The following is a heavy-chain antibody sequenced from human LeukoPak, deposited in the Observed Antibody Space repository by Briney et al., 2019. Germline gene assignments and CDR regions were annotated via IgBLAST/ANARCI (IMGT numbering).Heavy chain of an antibody. J-gene: IGHJ4*02. CDR3: AKAKSGYCSGGSCFDS. V-gene: IGHV3-23*01. CDR1: GFTFSSYA. D-gene: IGHD2-15*01. Sequence: GGSLRLSCAASGFTFSSYAMSWVRQAPGKGLEWVSAISGSGGSTYYADSVKGRFTISRDNSKNTLYLQMNSLRAEDTAVYYCAKAKSGYCSGGSCFDSWGQGTLVTVSS. CDR2: ISGSGGST.